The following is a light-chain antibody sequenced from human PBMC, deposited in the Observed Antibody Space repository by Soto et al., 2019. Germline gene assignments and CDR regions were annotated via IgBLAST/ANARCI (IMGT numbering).Light chain of an antibody. Sequence: QSVLTQPASVSGSPGQSITISCTGTSSDVGSYNLVSWYQQHPGKAPKLMIYGVSKRPSGVSNRFSGSKSGNTASLTISGLQAEDEADYYCCSYAGSIPYVFGTGTKVTVL. CDR2: GVS. CDR3: CSYAGSIPYV. J-gene: IGLJ1*01. CDR1: SSDVGSYNL. V-gene: IGLV2-23*02.